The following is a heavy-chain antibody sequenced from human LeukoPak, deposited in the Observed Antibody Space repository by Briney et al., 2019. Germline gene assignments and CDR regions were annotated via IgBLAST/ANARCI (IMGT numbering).Heavy chain of an antibody. CDR3: ARDSPSAYDSSGYVRAFDI. D-gene: IGHD3-22*01. CDR2: ISSSSSTI. V-gene: IGHV3-48*01. J-gene: IGHJ3*02. Sequence: GGSLRLSCAASGFTFSSYSMNWVRQAPGKGLEWVSYISSSSSTIYYADSVKGRFTIFRDNAKNSLYLQMNSLRAEDTAVYYCARDSPSAYDSSGYVRAFDIWGQGTMVTVSS. CDR1: GFTFSSYS.